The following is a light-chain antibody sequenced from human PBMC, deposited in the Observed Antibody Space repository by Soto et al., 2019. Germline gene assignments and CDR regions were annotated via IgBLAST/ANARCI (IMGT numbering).Light chain of an antibody. Sequence: EIVLTQSPGTLSLSPGERATLSCRASQSVSNSYLAWYQQRPGHAPRLLIYDASTRATGIPDRFSGSGSGTDFTLTVSRLEPEDFAVYYCQQYGNSPPWTFGQGTKVEIK. J-gene: IGKJ1*01. V-gene: IGKV3-20*01. CDR3: QQYGNSPPWT. CDR2: DAS. CDR1: QSVSNSY.